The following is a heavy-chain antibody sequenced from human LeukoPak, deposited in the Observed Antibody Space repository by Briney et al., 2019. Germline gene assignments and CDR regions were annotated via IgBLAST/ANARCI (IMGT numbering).Heavy chain of an antibody. Sequence: AETVSLTCTVWGGSISSYYRRWVRQPRGRGREGVGYIYYRGSTNSNPSLKSRVPISVHTPNTHFSLKLSSLTAADPAVHYCARAVWTGTTNYFDYWGQGTLVTVSS. CDR3: ARAVWTGTTNYFDY. D-gene: IGHD1-7*01. V-gene: IGHV4-59*01. J-gene: IGHJ4*02. CDR1: GGSISSYY. CDR2: IYYRGST.